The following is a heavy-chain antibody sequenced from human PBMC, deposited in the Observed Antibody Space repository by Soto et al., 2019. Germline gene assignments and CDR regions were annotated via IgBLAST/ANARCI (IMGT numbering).Heavy chain of an antibody. V-gene: IGHV3-53*01. J-gene: IGHJ4*02. Sequence: GGSLRLSCAASGFTVSSNYMSWVRQAPGKGLEWVSVIYGGGSTHYAASVKGRFTISRENSKNTLYLQMNSLRAEDTAVYYCGRVPLGGTYYLDYWGQGTRVTVSS. D-gene: IGHD1-1*01. CDR2: IYGGGST. CDR1: GFTVSSNY. CDR3: GRVPLGGTYYLDY.